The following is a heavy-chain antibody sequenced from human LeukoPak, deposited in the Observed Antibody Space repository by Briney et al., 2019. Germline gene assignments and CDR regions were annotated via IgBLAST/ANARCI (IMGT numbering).Heavy chain of an antibody. CDR2: IYSGGST. CDR1: GFTFSSYA. CDR3: AREDY. Sequence: GGSLRLSCAASGFTFSSYAMHWVRQAPGKGLEWVSVIYSGGSTYYAGSVKGRFTISRDNSKNTLYLQMNSLRAEDTAVYYCAREDYWGQGTLVTVSS. V-gene: IGHV3-53*01. J-gene: IGHJ4*02.